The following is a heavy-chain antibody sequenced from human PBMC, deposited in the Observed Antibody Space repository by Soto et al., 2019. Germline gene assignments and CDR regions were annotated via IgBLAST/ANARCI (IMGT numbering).Heavy chain of an antibody. Sequence: SETLSLTCAFYGGSFSGYYWSWIRQPPGKGLEWIGEINHSGSTNYNPSLKSRVTISVDTSKNQFSLKLSSVTAADTAVSYCARELINLVRGIPPDYWGWGTLV. V-gene: IGHV4-34*01. CDR3: ARELINLVRGIPPDY. J-gene: IGHJ4*02. D-gene: IGHD3-10*01. CDR1: GGSFSGYY. CDR2: INHSGST.